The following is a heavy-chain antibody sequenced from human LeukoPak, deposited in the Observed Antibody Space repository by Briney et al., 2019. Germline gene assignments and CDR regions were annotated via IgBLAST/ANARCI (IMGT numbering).Heavy chain of an antibody. J-gene: IGHJ4*02. CDR3: AREKYCSGGSCYRTYFDY. Sequence: GGSLRLSCAASGFTFSSYAMHWVRQAPGKGLEWVAVISYDGSNKYYADSVKGRFTISRDNSKYTLYLQMNSLRAEDTAVYYCAREKYCSGGSCYRTYFDYWGQGTLVTVSS. V-gene: IGHV3-30-3*01. CDR1: GFTFSSYA. D-gene: IGHD2-15*01. CDR2: ISYDGSNK.